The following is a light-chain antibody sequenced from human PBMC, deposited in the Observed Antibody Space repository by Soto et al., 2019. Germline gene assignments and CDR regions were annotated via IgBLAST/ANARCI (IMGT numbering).Light chain of an antibody. Sequence: QSVLTQPPSVSGAPGQRVTISCTGSSSNIGAHYDVHWYQQLPGKAPKLLIYGNTNRPSGVPDRFSGSKSGTSASLAITGLQAEDEADYYCQSYDSSLSADVFGTGTKLTVL. CDR2: GNT. CDR1: SSNIGAHYD. V-gene: IGLV1-40*01. J-gene: IGLJ1*01. CDR3: QSYDSSLSADV.